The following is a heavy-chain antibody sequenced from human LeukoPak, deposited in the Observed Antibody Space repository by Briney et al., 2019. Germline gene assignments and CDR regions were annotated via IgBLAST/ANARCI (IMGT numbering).Heavy chain of an antibody. CDR3: TRDVREAYDI. CDR1: GFRFGGFW. Sequence: GGALRLSCEASGFRFGGFWMNWVRQAPGKGPERVANINQEGSDKLYVDSVNGRFAISSDNSKNSLYLQMNSLRVEDTAVYYCTRDVREAYDIWGHGTMVTVSS. D-gene: IGHD3-16*01. V-gene: IGHV3-7*01. J-gene: IGHJ3*02. CDR2: INQEGSDK.